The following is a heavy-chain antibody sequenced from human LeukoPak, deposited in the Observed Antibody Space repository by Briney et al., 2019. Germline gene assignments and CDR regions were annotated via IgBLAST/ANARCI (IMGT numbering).Heavy chain of an antibody. Sequence: GGSLRLSCAASGFTFSSYGMHWVRQAPGKGLEWVAFIRYDGSNKYYADSVKGRFTISRDNSKNTLYLQMNSLRAADTAVYYCAKDLDYYGSGSAFDYWGQGTLVTVSS. V-gene: IGHV3-30*02. CDR3: AKDLDYYGSGSAFDY. CDR2: IRYDGSNK. CDR1: GFTFSSYG. J-gene: IGHJ4*02. D-gene: IGHD3-10*01.